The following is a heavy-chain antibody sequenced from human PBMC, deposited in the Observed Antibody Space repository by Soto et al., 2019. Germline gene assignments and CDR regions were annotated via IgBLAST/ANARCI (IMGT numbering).Heavy chain of an antibody. Sequence: EVQLVESGGGLVQPGGSLRLSCAASGFTFSDYWMHWVRQGPGKGLVWVSRINGDGSSTSSADSVKGRFTISRDNAKNTLSLQMNSLRVEDTAVYYCARGPFRYSGYDNYFDSWGQRTLVTVSS. CDR2: INGDGSST. CDR1: GFTFSDYW. CDR3: ARGPFRYSGYDNYFDS. D-gene: IGHD5-12*01. V-gene: IGHV3-74*01. J-gene: IGHJ4*02.